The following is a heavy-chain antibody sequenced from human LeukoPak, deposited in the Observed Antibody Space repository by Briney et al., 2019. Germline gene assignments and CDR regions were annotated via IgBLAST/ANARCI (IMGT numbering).Heavy chain of an antibody. D-gene: IGHD2-2*01. CDR2: IWYDGSNK. Sequence: PGRSLRLSCAASGITFSSYGMHWVRQAPGKGLEWVAVIWYDGSNKYYADSVKGRFTISRDNSKNTLYLQVNSLRAEDTAVYYCARAGERGVVVPAPAGSWFDPWGQGTLVTVSS. CDR3: ARAGERGVVVPAPAGSWFDP. V-gene: IGHV3-33*01. J-gene: IGHJ5*02. CDR1: GITFSSYG.